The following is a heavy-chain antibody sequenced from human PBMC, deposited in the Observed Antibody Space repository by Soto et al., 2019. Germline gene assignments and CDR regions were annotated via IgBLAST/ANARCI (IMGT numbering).Heavy chain of an antibody. J-gene: IGHJ4*02. CDR3: AREVEMATIEGAFDY. CDR1: GFTFSSYS. CDR2: TSSSSSYI. V-gene: IGHV3-21*01. Sequence: GGSLRLSCAASGFTFSSYSMNWVRQAPGKGLEWVSSTSSSSSYIYYADSVKGRFTISRDNAKKSLYLQMNSLRAEDTAVYYCAREVEMATIEGAFDYWGQGTLVTVS. D-gene: IGHD5-12*01.